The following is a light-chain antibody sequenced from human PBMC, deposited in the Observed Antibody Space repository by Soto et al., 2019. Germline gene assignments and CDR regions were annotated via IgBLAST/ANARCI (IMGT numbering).Light chain of an antibody. CDR2: SHN. V-gene: IGLV1-44*01. Sequence: QSVLTQRPSASGTPGQRLTISCSGSTSNIGSNTVNWYHHLPGTAPKLLIYSHNQRPSGVPDRFSGSGSGTSASLAISGLQSDDEADYYCAAWDDSLNGVVFGGGTKVTVL. J-gene: IGLJ2*01. CDR1: TSNIGSNT. CDR3: AAWDDSLNGVV.